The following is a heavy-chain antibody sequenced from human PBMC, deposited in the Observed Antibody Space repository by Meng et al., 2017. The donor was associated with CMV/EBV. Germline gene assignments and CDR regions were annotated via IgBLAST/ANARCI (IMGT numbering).Heavy chain of an antibody. V-gene: IGHV4-34*01. Sequence: QGQLQHGGAGLFKPSEILSLTCAVYGGSFSGYYWSWIRQPPGKGLEWIGEINHSGSTNYNPSLKSRVTISVDTSKNQFSLKLSSVTAADTAVYYCARGRGSWYFVDYWGQGTLVTVSS. J-gene: IGHJ4*02. CDR1: GGSFSGYY. CDR2: INHSGST. CDR3: ARGRGSWYFVDY. D-gene: IGHD6-13*01.